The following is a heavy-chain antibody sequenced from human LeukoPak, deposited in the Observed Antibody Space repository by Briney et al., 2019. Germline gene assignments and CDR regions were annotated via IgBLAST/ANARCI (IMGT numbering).Heavy chain of an antibody. Sequence: SETLSLTCTVSGGSISSSSYYWGWLRQPPGKGLEWIGSIYYSGSTYYNPSLKSRVTISVDTSKNQFSLKLSSVTAADTAVYYCARRKVVISYYFDYWGQGTLVTVSS. CDR1: GGSISSSSYY. V-gene: IGHV4-39*01. CDR3: ARRKVVISYYFDY. J-gene: IGHJ4*02. D-gene: IGHD3-22*01. CDR2: IYYSGST.